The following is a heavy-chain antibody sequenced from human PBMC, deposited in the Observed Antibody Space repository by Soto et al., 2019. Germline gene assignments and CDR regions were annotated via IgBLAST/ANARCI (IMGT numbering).Heavy chain of an antibody. Sequence: QVQLQESGPGLVKPSQTLSLTCTVSGGSISSGGYYWSWIRQHPGKGLEWIGYIYYSVSTYYNPSLKSRVTISVDTSKNQFSLKLSSVTAADTAVYYCARETVSSPVYFDYWGQGTLVTVSS. CDR2: IYYSVST. CDR3: ARETVSSPVYFDY. J-gene: IGHJ4*02. D-gene: IGHD6-19*01. V-gene: IGHV4-31*03. CDR1: GGSISSGGYY.